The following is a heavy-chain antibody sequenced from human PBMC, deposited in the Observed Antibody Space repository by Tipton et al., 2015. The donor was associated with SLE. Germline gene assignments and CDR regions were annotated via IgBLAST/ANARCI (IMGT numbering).Heavy chain of an antibody. J-gene: IGHJ4*02. V-gene: IGHV4-61*09. CDR3: ARHRVTMIDY. D-gene: IGHD3-22*01. CDR2: IYTSGST. Sequence: TLSLTCTVSGASISSGSYYWNWIRQPAGKGLEWIGHIYTSGSTNYNPSLKSRVTISVDTSKNQFSLKLSSVTAADTAVYYCARHRVTMIDYWGQGTLVTVSS. CDR1: GASISSGSYY.